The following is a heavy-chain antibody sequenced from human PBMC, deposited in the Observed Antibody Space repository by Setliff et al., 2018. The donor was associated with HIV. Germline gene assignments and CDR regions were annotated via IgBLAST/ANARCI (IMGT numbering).Heavy chain of an antibody. CDR2: ISGTGADT. CDR1: GFTFSSYA. V-gene: IGHV3-21*01. CDR3: ARDCSGGSCYSENGLDV. J-gene: IGHJ6*02. Sequence: GGSLRLSCASSGFTFSSYAMNWVRQAPGKGLEWVSSISGTGADTYYADSVKGRFTISRDNAKKSLYLQMNDLRAEDTAVYYCARDCSGGSCYSENGLDVWGQGTTVTVSS. D-gene: IGHD2-15*01.